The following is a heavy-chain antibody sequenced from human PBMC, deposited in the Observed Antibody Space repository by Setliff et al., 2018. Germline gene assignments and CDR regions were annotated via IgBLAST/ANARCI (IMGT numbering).Heavy chain of an antibody. CDR2: ISDRNDYS. CDR1: GFTFSSYS. Sequence: PGGSLRLSCAASGFTFSSYSFSWVRQAPGKGLEWVSFISDRNDYSFYADSVKGRFTISRDNTKNLLYLHMHSLRIDDTAVYFCARDANWGIERGFDSWGQGTQVTVSS. V-gene: IGHV3-21*01. D-gene: IGHD7-27*01. CDR3: ARDANWGIERGFDS. J-gene: IGHJ4*02.